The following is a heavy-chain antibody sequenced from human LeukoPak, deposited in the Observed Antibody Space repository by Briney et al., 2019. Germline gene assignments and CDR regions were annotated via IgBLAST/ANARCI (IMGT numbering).Heavy chain of an antibody. CDR1: GGSFSGYY. CDR2: INHSGST. D-gene: IGHD5-12*01. V-gene: IGHV4-34*01. Sequence: SETLSLTCAVYGGSFSGYYWSWIRQPPGKGLEWIGEINHSGSTNYNPSLKSRVTISVDTSKNQFSLKLSSVTAADTAVYYCARGRGEDGYNSLAIPLDYWGQGTLVIVSS. J-gene: IGHJ4*02. CDR3: ARGRGEDGYNSLAIPLDY.